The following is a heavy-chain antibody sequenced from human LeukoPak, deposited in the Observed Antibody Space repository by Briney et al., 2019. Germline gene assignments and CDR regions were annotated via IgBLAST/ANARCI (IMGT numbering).Heavy chain of an antibody. V-gene: IGHV4-59*01. J-gene: IGHJ4*02. CDR1: GGSISSYY. Sequence: PSETLSLTCTVSGGSISSYYWSWIRQPPGKGLEWIGYIYYSGSTNYNPSLKSRVTISVDTSKNQFSLKLSSVTAADTAVYYCASTIYGDYTYYFDYWGQGTLVTVSS. CDR2: IYYSGST. CDR3: ASTIYGDYTYYFDY. D-gene: IGHD4-17*01.